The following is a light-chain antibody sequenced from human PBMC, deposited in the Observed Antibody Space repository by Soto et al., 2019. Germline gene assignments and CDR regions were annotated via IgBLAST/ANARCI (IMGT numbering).Light chain of an antibody. J-gene: IGKJ1*01. V-gene: IGKV1-39*01. Sequence: DIQMTQSPSSLSASVGDRVTITCRASQRISTYVNWYQQKPGKAPNLLIYGASSLQSGVPSRFSDSRSGTDFTLTISSLQPEDFATYYCQQRYDILWTFGQGTKVEI. CDR2: GAS. CDR3: QQRYDILWT. CDR1: QRISTY.